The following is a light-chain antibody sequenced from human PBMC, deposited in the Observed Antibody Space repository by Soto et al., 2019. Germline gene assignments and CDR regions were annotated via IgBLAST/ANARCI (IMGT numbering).Light chain of an antibody. CDR2: DAS. CDR3: QQYDILPIT. J-gene: IGKJ5*01. CDR1: QDINIY. V-gene: IGKV1-33*01. Sequence: QIAQSASSLFASVGDRVTITCQATQDINIYLNWYQQKPGKAPNLLIYDASNLEIGVPSRFSGSGSGTHFTFTISSLQTEDIGTYYCQQYDILPITFGRGTRLEIK.